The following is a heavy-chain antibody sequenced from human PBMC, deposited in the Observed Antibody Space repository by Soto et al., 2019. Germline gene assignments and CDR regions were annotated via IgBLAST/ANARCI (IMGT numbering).Heavy chain of an antibody. Sequence: GASVKVSCKASGYTFTSYDINWVRQATGQGLEWMGWMNPNSGNSGFAQKFQGRVTMTRDTSISTAYMELNSLKSEDTAVYYCAVSPGTTDYWGQGTLVTVSS. D-gene: IGHD1-1*01. CDR3: AVSPGTTDY. V-gene: IGHV1-8*01. CDR2: MNPNSGNS. CDR1: GYTFTSYD. J-gene: IGHJ4*02.